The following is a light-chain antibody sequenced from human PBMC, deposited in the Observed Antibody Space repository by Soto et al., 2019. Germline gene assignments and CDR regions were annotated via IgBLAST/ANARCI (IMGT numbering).Light chain of an antibody. CDR3: QQYNNWPRT. Sequence: PGESVTLSCRASQSVSSSSLTWYQQKPGQAPRLLIYGASTRATTIPARFSGSGSGTEFTLTINSLQSEDFAVYYCQQYNNWPRTFGQGTKVDIK. J-gene: IGKJ1*01. CDR2: GAS. V-gene: IGKV3D-15*01. CDR1: QSVSSS.